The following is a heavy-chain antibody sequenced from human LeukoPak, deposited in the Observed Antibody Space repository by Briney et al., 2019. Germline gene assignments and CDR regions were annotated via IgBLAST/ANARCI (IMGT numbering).Heavy chain of an antibody. V-gene: IGHV3-74*01. CDR3: VSFYETY. D-gene: IGHD2/OR15-2a*01. CDR1: GNYW. Sequence: GGSLRLSCAASGNYWMHWVRQAPGKGLVWVSHINSDGSWTSYADSVEGRFTISKDNAKNTVDLQMNSLRAEDTAVYYCVSFYETYWGRGTLVTVSS. CDR2: INSDGSWT. J-gene: IGHJ4*02.